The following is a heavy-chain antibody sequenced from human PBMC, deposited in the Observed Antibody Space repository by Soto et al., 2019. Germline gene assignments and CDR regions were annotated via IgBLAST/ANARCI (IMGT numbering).Heavy chain of an antibody. CDR2: INHSGST. CDR1: GGSFSGYY. CDR3: ARDEQQLARFDY. J-gene: IGHJ4*02. D-gene: IGHD6-13*01. Sequence: SETLSLTCAVYGGSFSGYYWSWIRQPPGKGLEWIGEINHSGSTNYNPSLKSRVAISVDTSKNQFSLKLSSVTAADTAVYYCARDEQQLARFDYWGQGTLVTVSS. V-gene: IGHV4-34*01.